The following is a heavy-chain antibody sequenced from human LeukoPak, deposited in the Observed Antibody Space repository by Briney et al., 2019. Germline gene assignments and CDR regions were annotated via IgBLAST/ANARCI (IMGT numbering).Heavy chain of an antibody. D-gene: IGHD1-14*01. Sequence: GGSLRLSCAASGFTFRSYAMSWVRQAPGKGPEWVSGISGSGVSTDYADSVKGRFTISRDNSKNTLYLQMNNLKAEDTAVYYCAKDVSGGNWGQGTLVTVSS. CDR3: AKDVSGGN. CDR1: GFTFRSYA. CDR2: ISGSGVST. V-gene: IGHV3-23*01. J-gene: IGHJ4*02.